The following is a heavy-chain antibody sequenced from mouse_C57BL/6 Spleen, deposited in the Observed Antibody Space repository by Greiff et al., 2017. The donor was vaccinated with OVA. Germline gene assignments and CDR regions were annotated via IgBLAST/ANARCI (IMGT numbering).Heavy chain of an antibody. CDR1: GYTFTSYW. CDR2: IDPSDSYT. J-gene: IGHJ2*01. Sequence: QVQLQQPGAELVKPGASVKLSCKASGYTFTSYWMQWVKQRPGQGLEWIGEIDPSDSYTNYNQKFKGKATLTVDTSSSTAYMQLSSLSSEDSAVYYCARRTYYGSSSFDYWGQGTTLTVSS. D-gene: IGHD1-1*01. CDR3: ARRTYYGSSSFDY. V-gene: IGHV1-50*01.